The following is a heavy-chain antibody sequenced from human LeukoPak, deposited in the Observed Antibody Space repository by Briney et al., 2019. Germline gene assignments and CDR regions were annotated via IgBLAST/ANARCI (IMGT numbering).Heavy chain of an antibody. D-gene: IGHD6-19*01. V-gene: IGHV3-21*01. Sequence: AGGSLRLSCAVSGFTFGSYSMNWVRQAPGKGLEWVSFIDSSGSYIYYVDSVKGRFTISRDNAKNSLYLQMNSLRAEDTAVYYCASQTPRRLPIAVADYFDYWGQGTLVTVSS. CDR2: IDSSGSYI. J-gene: IGHJ4*02. CDR1: GFTFGSYS. CDR3: ASQTPRRLPIAVADYFDY.